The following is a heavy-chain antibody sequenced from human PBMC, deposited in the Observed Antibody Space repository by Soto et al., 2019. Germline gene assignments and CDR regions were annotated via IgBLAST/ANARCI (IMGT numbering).Heavy chain of an antibody. J-gene: IGHJ6*02. CDR2: VNHSGST. CDR3: ARGKKNGGSYFANPYYSYGRDV. D-gene: IGHD1-26*01. V-gene: IGHV4-34*01. Sequence: SETLSLTCAVYGGSFSGYYWSWIRQPPGKGLEWIGEVNHSGSTNYNPSLKSGVTISVDTSKNQFSLKLSSVTAADTAVYYCARGKKNGGSYFANPYYSYGRDVWGHGTTFTVSS. CDR1: GGSFSGYY.